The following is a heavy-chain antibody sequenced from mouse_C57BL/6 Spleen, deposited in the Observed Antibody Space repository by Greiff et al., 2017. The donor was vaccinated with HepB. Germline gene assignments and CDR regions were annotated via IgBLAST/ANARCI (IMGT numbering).Heavy chain of an antibody. V-gene: IGHV5-6*01. Sequence: EVQRVESGGDLVKPGGSLKLSCAASGFTFSSYGMSWVRQTPDKRLEWVATISSGGSYTYYPDSVKGRFTISRDNAKNTLYLQMSSLKSEDTAMYYCARQGDYGSPWYFDVWGTGTTVTVSS. CDR2: ISSGGSYT. J-gene: IGHJ1*03. CDR1: GFTFSSYG. CDR3: ARQGDYGSPWYFDV. D-gene: IGHD1-1*01.